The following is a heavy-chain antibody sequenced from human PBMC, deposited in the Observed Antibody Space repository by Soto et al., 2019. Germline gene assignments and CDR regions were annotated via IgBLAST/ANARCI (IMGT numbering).Heavy chain of an antibody. J-gene: IGHJ4*02. CDR2: ITSDGGGT. CDR3: ARRLLGTPAGYDY. CDR1: GFTFSNYI. D-gene: IGHD3-16*01. Sequence: GGSLRLSCAASGFTFSNYIMHWVRQAPGKGLEYVSAITSDGGGTYYANSVKGRFIISRDNSKNTLYLQMGSLRAEDMAVYYCARRLLGTPAGYDYWGQGTLVTVSS. V-gene: IGHV3-64*01.